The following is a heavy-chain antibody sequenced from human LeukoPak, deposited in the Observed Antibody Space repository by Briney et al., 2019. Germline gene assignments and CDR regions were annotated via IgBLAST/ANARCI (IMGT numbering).Heavy chain of an antibody. Sequence: GGSLRLSCAASGFTFSSYAMSWVRQAPGKGLEWVSAISGSGGTTYYADSVKGRFTISRDNSKNTLYLQMNSLRAEDTAVYYCARGSRYYDILTGYYNLIDYWGQGTLVTVSS. D-gene: IGHD3-9*01. CDR3: ARGSRYYDILTGYYNLIDY. CDR2: ISGSGGTT. CDR1: GFTFSSYA. V-gene: IGHV3-23*01. J-gene: IGHJ4*02.